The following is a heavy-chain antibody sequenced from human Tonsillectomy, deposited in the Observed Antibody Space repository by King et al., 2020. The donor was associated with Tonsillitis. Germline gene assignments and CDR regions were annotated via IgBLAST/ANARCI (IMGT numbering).Heavy chain of an antibody. CDR1: GGSINSDIYY. J-gene: IGHJ5*02. Sequence: VQLQESGPGLVKPSQTLSLTCTVSGGSINSDIYYWSWIRQPAGKGLEWIGRIYTSGSTNSNPSLTSRVTISVDTSKNHFSLRLSSVTAADTAVYYCAREYYHFSFDPWAREPWSPSPQ. CDR3: AREYYHFSFDP. D-gene: IGHD3-3*01. V-gene: IGHV4-61*02. CDR2: IYTSGST.